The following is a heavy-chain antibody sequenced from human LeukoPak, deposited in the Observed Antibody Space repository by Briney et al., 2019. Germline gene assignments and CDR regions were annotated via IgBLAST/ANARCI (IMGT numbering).Heavy chain of an antibody. CDR2: IYYSGST. V-gene: IGHV4-59*01. Sequence: SETLSLTCTVSGGSISSYYWSWIRQPPGGGLEWIGYIYYSGSTNYNPSLKRQVTISLDTSKSQFSLKLRSVTAADTAVYYCARSGLDSRYYFGMDVWGQGTTVTVSS. D-gene: IGHD5-12*01. J-gene: IGHJ6*02. CDR3: ARSGLDSRYYFGMDV. CDR1: GGSISSYY.